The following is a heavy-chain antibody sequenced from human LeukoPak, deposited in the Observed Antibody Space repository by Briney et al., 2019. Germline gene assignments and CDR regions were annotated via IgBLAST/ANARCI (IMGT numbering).Heavy chain of an antibody. V-gene: IGHV4-31*03. CDR1: GGSISSGGYY. J-gene: IGHJ4*02. Sequence: SQTLSLTCTVSGGSISSGGYYWSWIRQHPGKGLEWIGSIHPSGRLYNNPSLESRVTISIDTSKNQFSLNLNSVTAADTAVYFCSRGLDSRKLGYWGQGTLVTVSS. CDR3: SRGLDSRKLGY. CDR2: IHPSGRL. D-gene: IGHD3-22*01.